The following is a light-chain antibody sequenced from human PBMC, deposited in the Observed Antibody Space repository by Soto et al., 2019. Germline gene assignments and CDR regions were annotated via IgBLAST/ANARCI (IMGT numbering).Light chain of an antibody. CDR1: QGISSY. V-gene: IGKV1-8*01. Sequence: IQMTQYPSSLSASTGDRVTITCRASQGISSYLAWYQQKPGKAPKLLIYAASTLQSGVPSRFSGSGSGTDFTLTISCLQSEDFATYYCQQYYSYPRTFGQVTIVDIK. CDR2: AAS. CDR3: QQYYSYPRT. J-gene: IGKJ1*01.